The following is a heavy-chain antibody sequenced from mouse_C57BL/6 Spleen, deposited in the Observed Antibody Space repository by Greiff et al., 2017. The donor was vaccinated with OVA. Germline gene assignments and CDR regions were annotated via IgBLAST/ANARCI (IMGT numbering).Heavy chain of an antibody. V-gene: IGHV1-69*01. Sequence: QVQLQQPGAELVMPGASVKLSCKASGYTFTSYWMHWVKQRPGQGLEWIGEIDPSDSYTNYNQKFKGKSTLTVDKSSSTAYMQLSSLTSEDSAVYYCARRRATTARYFDVWGTGTTVTVSS. J-gene: IGHJ1*03. D-gene: IGHD1-2*01. CDR1: GYTFTSYW. CDR2: IDPSDSYT. CDR3: ARRRATTARYFDV.